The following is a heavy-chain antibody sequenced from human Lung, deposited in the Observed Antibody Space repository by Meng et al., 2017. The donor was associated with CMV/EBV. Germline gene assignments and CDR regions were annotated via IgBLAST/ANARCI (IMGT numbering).Heavy chain of an antibody. CDR2: IYYSGST. V-gene: IGHV4-30-4*08. CDR1: GGSISSGDYY. D-gene: IGHD2-2*01. Sequence: LRLXCTVSGGSISSGDYYWSWIRQPPGKGLEWIGYIYYSGSTYYNPSLKSRVTISVDTSKNQFSLKLSSVTAADTAVYYCARVKPASRGAFDIWGQGTMVTVSS. CDR3: ARVKPASRGAFDI. J-gene: IGHJ3*02.